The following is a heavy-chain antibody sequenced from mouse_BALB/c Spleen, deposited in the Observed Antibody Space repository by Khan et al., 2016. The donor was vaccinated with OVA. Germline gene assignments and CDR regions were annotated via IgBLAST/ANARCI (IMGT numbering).Heavy chain of an antibody. V-gene: IGHV7-3*02. CDR1: GFTFTDYY. D-gene: IGHD2-1*01. J-gene: IGHJ4*01. CDR3: ARDGGKYFGYDAMDY. Sequence: EVELVESGGGLIQPGGSLRLSCATSGFTFTDYYMSWVRQPPGKALKWLGFIRNKANYYTTEYITTVKVRLTISRDDSQSILYLQINTLRAEDSAPYFCARDGGKYFGYDAMDYLGQGTSVTVSS. CDR2: IRNKANYYTT.